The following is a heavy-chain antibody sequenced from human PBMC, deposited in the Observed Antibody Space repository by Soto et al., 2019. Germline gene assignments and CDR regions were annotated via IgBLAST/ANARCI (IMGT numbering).Heavy chain of an antibody. J-gene: IGHJ3*02. V-gene: IGHV3-15*07. CDR1: GFTFSNAW. Sequence: GGSLRLSCAASGFTFSNAWMNWVRQAPGKGLEWVGRIKSKTDGGTTDYAAPVKGRFTISRDDSKNTLYLQMNSLKTEDTAVYYCTTDFILLERPPDDAFDIWGQGTMVTVSS. CDR3: TTDFILLERPPDDAFDI. CDR2: IKSKTDGGTT. D-gene: IGHD1-1*01.